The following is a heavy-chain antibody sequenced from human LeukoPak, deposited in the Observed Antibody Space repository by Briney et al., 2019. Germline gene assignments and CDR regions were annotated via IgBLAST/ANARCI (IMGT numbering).Heavy chain of an antibody. CDR3: AKSNHLHKENFQH. Sequence: SLRLSCAVSGFTFDDYAMHWVRQAPGKDLEWVSGISWNSGSIGYADSVKGRFTISRDNAKNSLYLQMNSLRAEDTALYYCAKSNHLHKENFQHWGQGTLVTVSS. CDR2: ISWNSGSI. J-gene: IGHJ1*01. CDR1: GFTFDDYA. V-gene: IGHV3-9*01. D-gene: IGHD2-21*01.